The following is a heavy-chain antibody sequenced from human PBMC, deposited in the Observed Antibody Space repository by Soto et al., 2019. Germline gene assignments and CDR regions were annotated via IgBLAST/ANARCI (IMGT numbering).Heavy chain of an antibody. V-gene: IGHV3-23*01. D-gene: IGHD2-15*01. CDR2: ISGSDGST. J-gene: IGHJ4*02. Sequence: GGSLRLSCAASGFSFSSYAMSWVRQAPGKGLEWVSVISGSDGSTYYADSVKGRFTISRDNSNNTLYLHMDSLRAEDTAIYYCAKLRSAVVVAATNNWGQGTLVTVSS. CDR1: GFSFSSYA. CDR3: AKLRSAVVVAATNN.